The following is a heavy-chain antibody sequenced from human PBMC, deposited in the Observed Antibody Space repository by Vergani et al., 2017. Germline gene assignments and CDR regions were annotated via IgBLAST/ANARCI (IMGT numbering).Heavy chain of an antibody. CDR1: GGTFSSYT. CDR2: IIPILGIA. J-gene: IGHJ4*02. D-gene: IGHD3-22*01. CDR3: ARDYYDSSGYYYSCY. Sequence: QVQLVQSGAEVKKPGSSVKVSCKASGGTFSSYTISWVRQAPGQGLEWMGRIIPILGIANYAQKFQGRVTITADKSTSTAYMELSSLRSEDTAVYYCARDYYDSSGYYYSCYSGQGTLVTVSS. V-gene: IGHV1-69*08.